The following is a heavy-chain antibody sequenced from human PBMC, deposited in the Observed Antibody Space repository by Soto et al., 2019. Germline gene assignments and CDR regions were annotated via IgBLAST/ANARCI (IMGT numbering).Heavy chain of an antibody. J-gene: IGHJ4*02. CDR2: VKDGGST. CDR3: ARGQEGIVATH. CDR1: GGSLTGYY. Sequence: QVQLQQWGAGLLKPSETLSLTCTVNGGSLTGYYWSWIRQPPGKGLEWIGEVKDGGSTNYSPSLRGXXSXSXXTSKNHFSLRLNSETAADTAVYFCARGQEGIVATHWDQGALVTVSS. D-gene: IGHD5-12*01. V-gene: IGHV4-34*01.